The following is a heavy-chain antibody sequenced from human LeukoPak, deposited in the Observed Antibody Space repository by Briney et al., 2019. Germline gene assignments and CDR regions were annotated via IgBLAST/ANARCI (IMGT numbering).Heavy chain of an antibody. J-gene: IGHJ5*02. V-gene: IGHV1-2*02. D-gene: IGHD6-19*01. CDR3: ARDSSGWDNWFDP. CDR2: INPNSGGT. Sequence: ASVKVSCKASGYTFTDYYLHWVRQAPGQGLEWMGWINPNSGGTNYAQKFQGRVTMTRDTSISTAYMELSRLRSDDTAVYYCARDSSGWDNWFDPWGQGTLVTVSS. CDR1: GYTFTDYY.